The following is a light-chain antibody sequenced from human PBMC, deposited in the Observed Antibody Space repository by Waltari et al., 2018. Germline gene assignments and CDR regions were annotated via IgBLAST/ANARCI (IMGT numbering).Light chain of an antibody. J-gene: IGKJ4*01. CDR1: HTIYNY. V-gene: IGKV1-39*01. Sequence: DIQMTQFPSSLSASIEDRVTITCRASHTIYNYLIWYQQNPGKAPKLLIYAASSLQSGVPARFSGSGSGTTFTLTITNLQPEDLATYYCQQSYTNPLTVGGGTNVEIK. CDR2: AAS. CDR3: QQSYTNPLT.